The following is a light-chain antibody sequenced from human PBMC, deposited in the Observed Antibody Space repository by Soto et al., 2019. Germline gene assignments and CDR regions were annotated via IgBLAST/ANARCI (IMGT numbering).Light chain of an antibody. CDR1: QSISSW. CDR2: DAS. CDR3: QQYNSYSPPFT. J-gene: IGKJ3*01. V-gene: IGKV1-5*01. Sequence: DIQMTQSPSTLSASVGDRVTITCRASQSISSWLAWYQQKPGKAPKLLIYDASSLESGVPSRFSGSGSGTEFTLTISSLQPADFATYYCQQYNSYSPPFTFGPGTKVDIK.